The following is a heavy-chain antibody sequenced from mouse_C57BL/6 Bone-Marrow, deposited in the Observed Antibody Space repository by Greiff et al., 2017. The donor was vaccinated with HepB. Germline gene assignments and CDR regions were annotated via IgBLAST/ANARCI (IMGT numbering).Heavy chain of an antibody. CDR3: ARPSFYGSSYQYYAMDY. CDR1: GFNIKNTY. CDR2: IDPANGNT. Sequence: EVKLQESVAELVRPGASVKLSCTASGFNIKNTYMHWVKQRPEQGLEWIGRIDPANGNTKYAPKFQGKATITADTSSNTAYLQLSSLTSEDTAIYYCARPSFYGSSYQYYAMDYWGQGTSVTVSS. D-gene: IGHD1-1*01. J-gene: IGHJ4*01. V-gene: IGHV14-3*01.